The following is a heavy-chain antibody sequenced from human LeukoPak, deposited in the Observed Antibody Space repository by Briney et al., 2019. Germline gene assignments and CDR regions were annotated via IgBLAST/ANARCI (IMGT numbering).Heavy chain of an antibody. CDR1: GFTFSDSG. D-gene: IGHD3-3*01. CDR2: IRGDGSRK. V-gene: IGHV3-30*02. CDR3: TKDRKYDFWSGYDY. J-gene: IGHJ4*02. Sequence: GGSLRLSCAASGFTFSDSGMHWVRQAPGKGLEWVGFIRGDGSRKYYGDSVKGRFTIARDNSKNTLYLHMETLRANDSAVYYCTKDRKYDFWSGYDYWGQGTLVTVSS.